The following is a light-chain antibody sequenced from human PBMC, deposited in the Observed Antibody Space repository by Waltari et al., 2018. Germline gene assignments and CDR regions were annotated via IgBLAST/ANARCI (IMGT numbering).Light chain of an antibody. CDR1: TGAVTIGHY. CDR2: DTS. Sequence: QAVVTQEPSLTVSPGRTVTLTSVSSTGAVTIGHYPSWFQQKPGQAPRTLIYDTSNKHSWTPARFSGSLLGGKAALTLSGAQPEDEAEYYCLLSYSGARVVFGGGTKLTVL. CDR3: LLSYSGARVV. V-gene: IGLV7-46*01. J-gene: IGLJ2*01.